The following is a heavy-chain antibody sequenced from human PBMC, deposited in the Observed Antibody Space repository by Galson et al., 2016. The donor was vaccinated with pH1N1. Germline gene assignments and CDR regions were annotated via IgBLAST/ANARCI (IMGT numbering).Heavy chain of an antibody. V-gene: IGHV1-69*10. J-gene: IGHJ3*02. CDR3: ATVSGYCSGGRCYYAFDI. D-gene: IGHD2-15*01. CDR1: GGTFISHV. CDR2: IIPIMDMA. Sequence: SVKVSCKASGGTFISHVISWVRQAPGQGLEWMGGIIPIMDMANYAQKFQGRVTITVDKSTRTAYMDLSSLRSEDTAVYFCATVSGYCSGGRCYYAFDIWGQGTIVTVAS.